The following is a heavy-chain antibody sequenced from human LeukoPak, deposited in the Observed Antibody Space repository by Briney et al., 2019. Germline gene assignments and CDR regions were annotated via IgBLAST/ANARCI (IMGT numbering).Heavy chain of an antibody. CDR2: INHSGGT. J-gene: IGHJ4*02. V-gene: IGHV4-34*01. CDR1: GGSFSGYF. D-gene: IGHD6-13*01. Sequence: SETLSLTCAVCGGSFSGYFWSWIRQPPGKGLEWIGEINHSGGTNYNPSLKSRVTISVDTSKNQFSLKMNSVTAADTAVYYCARAPSGEVESAARGDYLDYWGQGTLVTVSS. CDR3: ARAPSGEVESAARGDYLDY.